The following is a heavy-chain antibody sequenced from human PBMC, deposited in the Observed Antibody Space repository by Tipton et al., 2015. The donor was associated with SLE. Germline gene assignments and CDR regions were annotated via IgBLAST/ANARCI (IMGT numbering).Heavy chain of an antibody. Sequence: TLSLTCTVSGGSIGSHYWSWIRQPPGKGLEWIGYIYYSGSTNYNPSLKSRVTISVDTSKNQFSLKLSSVTAADTAVYYCARDGSGSSFDYWGQGTLVTVSS. D-gene: IGHD3-10*01. CDR3: ARDGSGSSFDY. J-gene: IGHJ4*02. CDR1: GGSIGSHY. CDR2: IYYSGST. V-gene: IGHV4-59*11.